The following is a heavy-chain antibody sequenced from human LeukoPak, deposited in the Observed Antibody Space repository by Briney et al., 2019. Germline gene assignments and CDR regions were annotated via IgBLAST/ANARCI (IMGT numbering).Heavy chain of an antibody. V-gene: IGHV5-51*01. CDR1: GYSFTNFW. D-gene: IGHD6-13*01. J-gene: IGHJ5*01. Sequence: GESLKISCKGSGYSFTNFWLGWVRQMPGKGQEWMGSIYPGDSGTKYSPSFQGQVTISADKSISTAYLQWSSLKVSDTAMYYCAIMAAAGWFDSWGQGTLVTVSS. CDR3: AIMAAAGWFDS. CDR2: IYPGDSGT.